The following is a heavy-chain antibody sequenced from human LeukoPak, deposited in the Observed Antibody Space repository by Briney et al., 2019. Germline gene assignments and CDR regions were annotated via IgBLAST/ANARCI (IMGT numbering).Heavy chain of an antibody. CDR2: INHSGST. J-gene: IGHJ6*03. Sequence: SETLSLTCAVYGGSFSGYYWSWIRQPPGKGLEWIGEINHSGSTNYNPSLKSRVTISVDTSKNQFSLKLSSVTAADTAVYYCQSVTTDYYMDVWGKGTTVTVSS. CDR3: QSVTTDYYMDV. CDR1: GGSFSGYY. D-gene: IGHD4-11*01. V-gene: IGHV4-34*03.